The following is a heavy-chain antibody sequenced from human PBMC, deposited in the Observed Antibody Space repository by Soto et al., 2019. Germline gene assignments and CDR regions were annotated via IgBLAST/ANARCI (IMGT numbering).Heavy chain of an antibody. Sequence: ASVKVSCKASGYTFTSYAMHWVRQAPGQRLEWMGWINAGNGNTKYSQKFQGRVTITRDTSASTAYMELSSLRSEDTAVYYCARDGCSGGSCYSFVYWGQGTLVTVSS. J-gene: IGHJ4*02. D-gene: IGHD2-15*01. CDR2: INAGNGNT. V-gene: IGHV1-3*01. CDR3: ARDGCSGGSCYSFVY. CDR1: GYTFTSYA.